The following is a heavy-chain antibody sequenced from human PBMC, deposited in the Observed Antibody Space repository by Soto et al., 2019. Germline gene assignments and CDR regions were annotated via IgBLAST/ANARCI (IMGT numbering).Heavy chain of an antibody. CDR1: GYTFTSYA. V-gene: IGHV1-3*01. CDR2: INAGNGNT. J-gene: IGHJ5*02. Sequence: ASVKVSCKASGYTFTSYAMHWVRQAPGQRLEWMGWINAGNGNTKYSQKLQGRVTMTTDTSTSTAYMELRSLRSDDTAVYYCARVFLDNWFDPWGQGTLVTVSS. CDR3: ARVFLDNWFDP.